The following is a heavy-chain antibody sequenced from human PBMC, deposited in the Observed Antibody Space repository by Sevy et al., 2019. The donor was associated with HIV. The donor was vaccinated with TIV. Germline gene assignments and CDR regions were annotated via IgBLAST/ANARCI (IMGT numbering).Heavy chain of an antibody. CDR1: GDSVSSNSVA. J-gene: IGHJ5*02. CDR3: ARDISSGWYNWFDP. CDR2: TYYRSKWYN. D-gene: IGHD6-19*01. Sequence: SQTLSLTCAISGDSVSSNSVAWNWIRQSPSRGLEWLGRTYYRSKWYNDYAVSVKSRITINTDTSKNQFSLQLNSVTPEDTAEYYCARDISSGWYNWFDPWGQGTLVTVSS. V-gene: IGHV6-1*01.